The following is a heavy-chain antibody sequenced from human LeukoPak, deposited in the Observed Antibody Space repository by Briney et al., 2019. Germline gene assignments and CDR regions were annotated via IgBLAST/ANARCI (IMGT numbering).Heavy chain of an antibody. J-gene: IGHJ6*02. V-gene: IGHV3-30*03. Sequence: GGSLRLSCAASGFSFISYGMHWVRQAPGKGLEWVAVTSFDGSNKYYADSVKGRFTISRDNSKNTLYLHMNSLRAEDTAVYYCATDQVADMDYYFGMDVGGQGTTVTVSS. CDR1: GFSFISYG. D-gene: IGHD3-9*01. CDR3: ATDQVADMDYYFGMDV. CDR2: TSFDGSNK.